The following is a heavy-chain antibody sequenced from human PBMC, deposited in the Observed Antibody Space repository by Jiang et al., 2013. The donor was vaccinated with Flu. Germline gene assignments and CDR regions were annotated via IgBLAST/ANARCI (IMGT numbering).Heavy chain of an antibody. Sequence: QLVESGEAWSSLEVSETLLCSLWVHLQYLWHALGPPGPRQGPEWVAVIAYDGTNDYYADSVKGRFTISRDNSKNTLYLQMNSLRAEDTAVYYCAKAEYHLDDNGFENGAFDFWGQGTMVTVSS. CDR3: AKAEYHLDDNGFENGAFDF. CDR2: IAYDGTND. CDR1: VHLQYLW. V-gene: IGHV3-30*18. J-gene: IGHJ3*01. D-gene: IGHD2-8*01.